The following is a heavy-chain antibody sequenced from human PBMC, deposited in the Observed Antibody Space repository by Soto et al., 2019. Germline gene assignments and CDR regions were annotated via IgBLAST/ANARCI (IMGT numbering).Heavy chain of an antibody. J-gene: IGHJ4*02. CDR3: AKVREDIVLLVALDY. CDR2: MSFDGSDI. Sequence: QVQLVESGGRVVQPGRSLRLSCAASGFDFSNYVLHWVRQAPGKGLEWVAVMSFDGSDIYYADSVKGRFTISRDNSKNTLYLQLNTPRPEDTAVYYCAKVREDIVLLVALDYWGQATLVTVSS. V-gene: IGHV3-30*18. CDR1: GFDFSNYV. D-gene: IGHD2-8*01.